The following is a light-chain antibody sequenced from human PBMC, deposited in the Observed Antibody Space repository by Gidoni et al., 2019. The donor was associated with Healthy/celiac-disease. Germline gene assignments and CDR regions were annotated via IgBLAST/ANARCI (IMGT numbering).Light chain of an antibody. CDR3: QQRSNWPPYT. CDR2: DAS. Sequence: ELVLTQSPATLSLSPGERATLSCRASQSVSSYLAWYQQKPGQAPRLLIYDASNRATGIPARFSGSVSGTDFTLTISSLEPEDFAVYYCQQRSNWPPYTFGQGTKLEIK. J-gene: IGKJ2*01. V-gene: IGKV3-11*01. CDR1: QSVSSY.